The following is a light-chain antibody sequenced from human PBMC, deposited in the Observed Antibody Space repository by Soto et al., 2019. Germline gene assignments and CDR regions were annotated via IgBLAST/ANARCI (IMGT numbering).Light chain of an antibody. CDR1: QSVRSTY. V-gene: IGKV3-20*01. CDR2: GAS. J-gene: IGKJ5*01. Sequence: EIVLTQSPGTLSLSPGERATLSCRASQSVRSTYLAWYQQKPGQAPRLLIHGASSRATGIPYRFSGSGSGTDFTLTISRLEPEDFAVYYCQQYGSSLSITFGQGTRLEIK. CDR3: QQYGSSLSIT.